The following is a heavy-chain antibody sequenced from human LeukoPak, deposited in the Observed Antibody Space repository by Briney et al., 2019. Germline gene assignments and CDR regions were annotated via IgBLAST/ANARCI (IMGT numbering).Heavy chain of an antibody. CDR2: IKQDGSEK. V-gene: IGHV3-7*01. CDR1: GFTFSSYW. Sequence: GGSLRLPCAASGFTFSSYWMSWVRQAPGKGLEWVANIKQDGSEKYYVDSVKGRFTISRDNAKNSLYLQMNSLRAEDTAVYYCARALYYYESSGYYYGAFDIWGQGTMVTVSS. CDR3: ARALYYYESSGYYYGAFDI. D-gene: IGHD3-22*01. J-gene: IGHJ3*02.